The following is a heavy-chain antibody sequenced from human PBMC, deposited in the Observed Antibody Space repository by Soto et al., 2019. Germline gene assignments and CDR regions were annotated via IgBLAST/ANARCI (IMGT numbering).Heavy chain of an antibody. CDR2: IYYSGST. CDR3: ARDVYYDFWSGYGMDV. CDR1: GGSISGGDDY. Sequence: SETLSLTCTVSGGSISGGDDYWSWIRQPPGKGLEWIGYIYYSGSTYYNPSLKSRVTISVDTSKNQFSLKLSSVTAADTAVYYCARDVYYDFWSGYGMDVWGQGTTVTVSS. D-gene: IGHD3-3*01. V-gene: IGHV4-30-4*01. J-gene: IGHJ6*02.